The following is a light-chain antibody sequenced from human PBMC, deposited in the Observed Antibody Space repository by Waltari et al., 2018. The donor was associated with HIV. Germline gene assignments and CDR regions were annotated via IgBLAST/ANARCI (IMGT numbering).Light chain of an antibody. CDR3: HQYNNWPYT. CDR1: QRVSTN. V-gene: IGKV3-15*01. J-gene: IGKJ2*01. Sequence: EIVMTQSPATLSVSPGERATLSCSASQRVSTNLAWYQQKPRQAPRLLIYGASTRATGIPARFSGSGSGTEFTLTIGSLQSEDFAVYYCHQYNNWPYTFGQGTKLEIK. CDR2: GAS.